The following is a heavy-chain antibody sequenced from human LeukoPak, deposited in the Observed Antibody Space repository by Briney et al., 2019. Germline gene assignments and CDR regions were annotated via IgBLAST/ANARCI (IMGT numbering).Heavy chain of an antibody. D-gene: IGHD1-14*01. J-gene: IGHJ4*02. Sequence: PSETLSLTCTVSGGSISSGGYYWSWIRQPPGKGLEWIGYIYHSGSTYYNPSLKSRVTISVDRSKNQFSLKLSSVTAADTAVYYCARVGVTAFDYWGQGTLVTVSS. CDR3: ARVGVTAFDY. CDR2: IYHSGST. V-gene: IGHV4-30-2*01. CDR1: GGSISSGGYY.